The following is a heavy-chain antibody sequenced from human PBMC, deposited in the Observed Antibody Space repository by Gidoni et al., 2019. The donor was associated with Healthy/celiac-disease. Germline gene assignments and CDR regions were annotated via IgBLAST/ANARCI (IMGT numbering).Heavy chain of an antibody. CDR2: IIPIFGTA. V-gene: IGHV1-69*06. J-gene: IGHJ4*02. CDR3: ARESADCSGGSCHDDY. Sequence: QVQLVQSGAEVKKPGSSVKVSCKASGGTFRSYAISWVRQAPGQGLEWMGGIIPIFGTANYAQKFQGRVTITADKSTSTAYMELSSLRSEDTAVYYCARESADCSGGSCHDDYWGQGTLVTVSS. D-gene: IGHD2-15*01. CDR1: GGTFRSYA.